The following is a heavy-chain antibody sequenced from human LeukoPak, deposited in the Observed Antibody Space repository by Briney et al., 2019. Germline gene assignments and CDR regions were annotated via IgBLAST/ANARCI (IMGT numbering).Heavy chain of an antibody. J-gene: IGHJ4*02. Sequence: GGPLTLPRLASGFTFSSYAMSEVRLAPGKGRAWVSTISGSGGSFCYTDSVTGRFPISRENSKTTLYLQMNSLRAEDTAVYYCAKLMGSLDAWGSFRFSFDSWGQGTLVTVSS. CDR3: AKLMGSLDAWGSFRFSFDS. V-gene: IGHV3-23*01. CDR2: ISGSGGSF. D-gene: IGHD3-16*02. CDR1: GFTFSSYA.